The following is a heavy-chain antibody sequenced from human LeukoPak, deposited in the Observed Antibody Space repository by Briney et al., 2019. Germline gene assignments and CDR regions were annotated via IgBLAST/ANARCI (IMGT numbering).Heavy chain of an antibody. V-gene: IGHV1-58*02. CDR2: IVVGSGNT. D-gene: IGHD6-6*01. CDR3: AAFPQGIAARPRNYYYGMDV. CDR1: GFTLTSSA. J-gene: IGHJ6*02. Sequence: ASVKVSCKASGFTLTSSAMQWVRQARGQRLEWIGWIVVGSGNTNYAQKFQERVTITRDMSTSTAYMELSSLRSEDTAVYYCAAFPQGIAARPRNYYYGMDVWGQGTTVTVSS.